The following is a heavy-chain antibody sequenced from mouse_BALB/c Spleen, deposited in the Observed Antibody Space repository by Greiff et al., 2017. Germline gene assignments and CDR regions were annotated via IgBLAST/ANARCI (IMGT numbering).Heavy chain of an antibody. J-gene: IGHJ4*01. V-gene: IGHV2-9*02. CDR3: ARDSYGNYNAMDY. D-gene: IGHD2-1*01. Sequence: VQLQQSGPGLVAPSQSLSITCTVSGFSLTSYGVHWVRQPPGKGLEWLGVIWAGGSTNYNSALMSRLSISKDNSKSQVFLKMNSLQTDDTAMYYCARDSYGNYNAMDYWGQGTSVTVSS. CDR1: GFSLTSYG. CDR2: IWAGGST.